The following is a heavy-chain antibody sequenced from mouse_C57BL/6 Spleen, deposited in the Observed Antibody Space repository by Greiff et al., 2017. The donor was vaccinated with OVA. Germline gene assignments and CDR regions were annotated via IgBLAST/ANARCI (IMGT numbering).Heavy chain of an antibody. CDR2: ISYDGSN. V-gene: IGHV3-6*01. CDR1: GYSITSGYY. CDR3: AREYSNAWFAY. Sequence: ESGPGLVKPSQSLSLTCSVTGYSITSGYYWNWIRQFPGNKLEWMGYISYDGSNNYNPSLKNRISITRDTSKNQFFLKLNSVTTEDTATYYCAREYSNAWFAYWGQGTLVTVSA. D-gene: IGHD2-5*01. J-gene: IGHJ3*01.